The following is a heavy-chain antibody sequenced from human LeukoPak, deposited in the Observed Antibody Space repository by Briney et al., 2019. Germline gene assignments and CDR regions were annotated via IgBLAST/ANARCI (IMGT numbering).Heavy chain of an antibody. V-gene: IGHV3-74*01. Sequence: GGSLRLSCAASGFTFSSYWMHWVRQAPGKGLVWVLRINSDGSSTSYVDSVKGRFTISRDNAKNTLYLQMNSLRAEDTAVYYCARTPGYCSGGSCPDDYWGQGTLVTVSS. CDR1: GFTFSSYW. J-gene: IGHJ4*02. CDR2: INSDGSST. CDR3: ARTPGYCSGGSCPDDY. D-gene: IGHD2-15*01.